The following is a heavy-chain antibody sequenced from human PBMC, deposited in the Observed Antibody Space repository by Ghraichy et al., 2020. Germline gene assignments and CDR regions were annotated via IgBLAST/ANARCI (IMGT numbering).Heavy chain of an antibody. CDR1: GFTFSDYY. Sequence: GGSLRLSCAASGFTFSDYYMSWIRQAPGKGLEWVSYISSSGSTIYYADSVKGRFTISRDNAKNSLYLQMNSLRAEDTAVYYCARGRPSSTNWGSSPARDCSSTSCSGYYYYGMDVWGQGTTVTVSS. V-gene: IGHV3-11*04. CDR2: ISSSGSTI. D-gene: IGHD2-2*01. J-gene: IGHJ6*02. CDR3: ARGRPSSTNWGSSPARDCSSTSCSGYYYYGMDV.